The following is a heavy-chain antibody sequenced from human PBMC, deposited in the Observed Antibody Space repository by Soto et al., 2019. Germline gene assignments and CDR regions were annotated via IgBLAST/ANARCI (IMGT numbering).Heavy chain of an antibody. CDR2: INDDGIST. CDR1: GFTFRMYW. Sequence: EVQLVESGGGLVPPGGSLRLSCAASGFTFRMYWMHWVRQVPGKGPEWVSRINDDGISTNYADSVKGRFTISRDNAKNTPYRQMNALRVEDTGVYYCTRGPRPISTGTGAFWGQGTLVTVSS. V-gene: IGHV3-74*01. D-gene: IGHD1-1*01. J-gene: IGHJ4*02. CDR3: TRGPRPISTGTGAF.